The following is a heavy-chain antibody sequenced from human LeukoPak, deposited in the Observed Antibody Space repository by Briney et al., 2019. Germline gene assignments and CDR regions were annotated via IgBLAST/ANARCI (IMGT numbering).Heavy chain of an antibody. V-gene: IGHV3-23*01. CDR1: GFSFNKYV. D-gene: IGHD7-27*01. CDR2: ISVVGDTT. CDR3: VRGGWGARFDF. Sequence: GGSLRLSCLAYGFSFNKYVMSWVRQAPGKGLEWVSCISVVGDTTYYANSVKGRFTISRDNPKNTLYLEMTRLRGEDTAVYYCVRGGWGARFDFWGQGTTVTVSS. J-gene: IGHJ3*01.